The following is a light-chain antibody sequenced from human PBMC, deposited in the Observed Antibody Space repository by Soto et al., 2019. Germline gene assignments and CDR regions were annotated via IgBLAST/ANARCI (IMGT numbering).Light chain of an antibody. Sequence: DIVLTQSPGTLSLSPGESATLSCRASQSVSSSYLAWYQQRPGQAPRLLIYDVSNWATGIPARFSGSGSGTDFTLTISGLEPEDFAIYYCQHRNNRPFSFGPGTKVDI. CDR2: DVS. CDR1: QSVSSSY. J-gene: IGKJ3*01. CDR3: QHRNNRPFS. V-gene: IGKV3-11*01.